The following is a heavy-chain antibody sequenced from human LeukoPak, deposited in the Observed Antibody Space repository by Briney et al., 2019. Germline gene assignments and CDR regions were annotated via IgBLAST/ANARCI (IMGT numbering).Heavy chain of an antibody. CDR3: AKDSKFDFSDAFDI. CDR1: GFTFSSYG. D-gene: IGHD3-3*01. Sequence: GGSLKLSCAASGFTFSSYGMHWVRQAPGKGLEWVAFIRYDGSNKYYADSVKGRFTISRDNSKNTLYLQMNSLRAEDTAVYYCAKDSKFDFSDAFDIWGQGTMVTVSS. V-gene: IGHV3-30*02. CDR2: IRYDGSNK. J-gene: IGHJ3*02.